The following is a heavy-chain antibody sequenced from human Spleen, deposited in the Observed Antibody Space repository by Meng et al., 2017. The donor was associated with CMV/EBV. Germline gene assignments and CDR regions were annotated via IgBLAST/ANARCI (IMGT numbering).Heavy chain of an antibody. D-gene: IGHD3-3*01. Sequence: VAVISYDGSNKYYADSVKGRFTISRDNSKNTLYLQMNSLRAEDTAVYYCARGVRFLEWLLDYWGQGTLVTVSS. CDR3: ARGVRFLEWLLDY. CDR2: ISYDGSNK. V-gene: IGHV3-30-3*01. J-gene: IGHJ4*02.